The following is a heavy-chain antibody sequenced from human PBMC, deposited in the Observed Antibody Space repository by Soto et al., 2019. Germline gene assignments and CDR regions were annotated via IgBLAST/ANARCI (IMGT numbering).Heavy chain of an antibody. Sequence: GGSLRLSCAASGFTFSSYWMSWVRQAPGKGLEWVANIKQDGSEKYYVDSVKGRFTISRDNAENSLYLQMNSLRAEDTAVYYCARDFFAMVRGVIIRAPLGYWGQGTLVTVSS. CDR3: ARDFFAMVRGVIIRAPLGY. V-gene: IGHV3-7*01. J-gene: IGHJ4*02. D-gene: IGHD3-10*01. CDR2: IKQDGSEK. CDR1: GFTFSSYW.